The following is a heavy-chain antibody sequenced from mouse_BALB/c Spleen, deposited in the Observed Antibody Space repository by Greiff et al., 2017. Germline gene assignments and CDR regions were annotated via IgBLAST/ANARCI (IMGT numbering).Heavy chain of an antibody. CDR1: GYTFTSYT. CDR3: APAYYRYGYFDY. J-gene: IGHJ2*01. D-gene: IGHD2-14*01. V-gene: IGHV1-4*01. Sequence: VKLMESGAELARPGASVKMSCKASGYTFTSYTMHWVKQRPGQGLEWIGYINPSSGYTNYNQKFKDKATLTADKSSSTAYMQLSSLTSEDSAVYYCAPAYYRYGYFDYWGQGTTLTVSS. CDR2: INPSSGYT.